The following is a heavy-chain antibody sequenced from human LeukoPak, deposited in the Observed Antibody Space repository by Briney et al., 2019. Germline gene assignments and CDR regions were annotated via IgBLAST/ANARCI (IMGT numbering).Heavy chain of an antibody. Sequence: SQTLSLTCAISGDSVSSYNAAWNWIRQSPSRGLEWLGRTYYRSQWYNDYALSVKSRITINPDTSKNQFSLQLNSVTPEDTAVYYCARESYSSDFFGLPGGWGRGTLVTVSS. J-gene: IGHJ4*02. V-gene: IGHV6-1*01. CDR1: GDSVSSYNAA. CDR2: TYYRSQWYN. D-gene: IGHD6-19*01. CDR3: ARESYSSDFFGLPGG.